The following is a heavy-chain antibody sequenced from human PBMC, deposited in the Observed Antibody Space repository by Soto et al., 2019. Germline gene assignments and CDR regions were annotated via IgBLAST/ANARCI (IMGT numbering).Heavy chain of an antibody. CDR3: VRVLYDSGVVDF. J-gene: IGHJ4*02. CDR2: IQTGGAT. D-gene: IGHD5-12*01. V-gene: IGHV3-53*01. CDR1: GFTVGNFD. Sequence: QLVESGGGLLQAGGSTRLSCLVSGFTVGNFDMAWVRQAPGKGLEWASIIQTGGATYYSDSAQGRFTISRDNSKNTVYLQMNSLRVEDTGVYSCVRVLYDSGVVDFWGQGSLITVS.